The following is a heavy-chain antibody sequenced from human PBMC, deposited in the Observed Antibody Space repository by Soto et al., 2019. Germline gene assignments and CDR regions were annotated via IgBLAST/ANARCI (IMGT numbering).Heavy chain of an antibody. V-gene: IGHV3-21*01. CDR1: GFTFSSYS. J-gene: IGHJ5*02. Sequence: GGSLRLSCAASGFTFSSYSMNWVRQAPGKGLEWVSSISSSSSYIYYADSVKGRFTISRDNAKNSLYLQMNSLRAEDTAVYYCARDRGPNYDFWSGYQQGGWFDPWGQGTLVTVSS. CDR2: ISSSSSYI. CDR3: ARDRGPNYDFWSGYQQGGWFDP. D-gene: IGHD3-3*01.